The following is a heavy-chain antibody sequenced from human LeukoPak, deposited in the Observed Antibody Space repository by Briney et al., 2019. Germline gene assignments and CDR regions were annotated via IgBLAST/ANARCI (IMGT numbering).Heavy chain of an antibody. CDR2: INHSGST. Sequence: SETLSLTCAVYGGSFSGYYWSWIRQPPGKGLEWIGEINHSGSTNYNPSLKSRVTISVDTSKNQFSLKLSSVTAADTAVYYCASSSGQHLGQGTLVTVSS. D-gene: IGHD3-10*01. V-gene: IGHV4-34*01. J-gene: IGHJ1*01. CDR1: GGSFSGYY. CDR3: ASSSGQH.